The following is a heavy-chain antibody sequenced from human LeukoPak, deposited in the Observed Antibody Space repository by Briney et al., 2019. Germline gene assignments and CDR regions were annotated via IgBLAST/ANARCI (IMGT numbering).Heavy chain of an antibody. CDR2: IRYDGSNK. J-gene: IGHJ4*02. Sequence: GGSLRLSCAASGFTFSSYGMHWVRQAPGRGLEWVAFIRYDGSNKYYADSVKGRFTISRDNSKNTLYLQMNSLRAEDTAVYYCASSIEISYYDFWSGYLGLDYWGQGTLVTVSS. CDR1: GFTFSSYG. CDR3: ASSIEISYYDFWSGYLGLDY. D-gene: IGHD3-3*01. V-gene: IGHV3-30*02.